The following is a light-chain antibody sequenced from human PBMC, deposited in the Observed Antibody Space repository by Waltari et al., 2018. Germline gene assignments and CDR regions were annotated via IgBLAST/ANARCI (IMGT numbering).Light chain of an antibody. V-gene: IGKV3-15*01. J-gene: IGKJ1*01. Sequence: EIVMTQSPATLSVSPGDTATLSCRASQSVRSNLAWYQQKPGQAPRLLIYSALTRATGIPARFSGSVSGTEFTRTITSMQSEDFAVYYCQQYNDWPPWTFGQGTRVEMK. CDR3: QQYNDWPPWT. CDR2: SAL. CDR1: QSVRSN.